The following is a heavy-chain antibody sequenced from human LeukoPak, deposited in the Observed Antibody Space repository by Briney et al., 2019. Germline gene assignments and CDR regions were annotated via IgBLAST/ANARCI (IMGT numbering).Heavy chain of an antibody. V-gene: IGHV1-2*02. CDR3: ARETRGGYSAWFEDY. CDR1: GYTFTGYY. CDR2: INPNSGGT. J-gene: IGHJ4*02. D-gene: IGHD5-18*01. Sequence: ASVKVSCKASGYTFTGYYMHWVRQAPGQGLEWMGWINPNSGGTNYAQKFQGRVTMTRDTSISTAYMELSRLRSGDTAVYYCARETRGGYSAWFEDYWGQGTLVTVSS.